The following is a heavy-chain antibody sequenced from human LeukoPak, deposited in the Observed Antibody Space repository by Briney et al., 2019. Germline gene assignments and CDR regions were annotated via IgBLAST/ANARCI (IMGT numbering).Heavy chain of an antibody. Sequence: SETLSLTCTVSGGSISSYYWSWIRQPPEKGLEWIGYIYYSGSTNYNPSLKSRVTISVDTSKNQFSLKLSSVTAADTAVYYCARGEEQWLTLDYWGQGTLVTVSS. J-gene: IGHJ4*02. CDR3: ARGEEQWLTLDY. CDR1: GGSISSYY. V-gene: IGHV4-59*01. D-gene: IGHD6-19*01. CDR2: IYYSGST.